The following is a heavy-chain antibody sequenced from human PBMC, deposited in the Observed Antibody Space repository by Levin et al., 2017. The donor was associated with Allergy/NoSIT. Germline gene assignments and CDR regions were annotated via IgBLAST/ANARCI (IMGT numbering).Heavy chain of an antibody. V-gene: IGHV4-4*02. CDR2: IYHSGST. Sequence: SQTLSLTCVVSGGSISSSNWWSWVRQPPGKGLEWIGEIYHSGSTNYNPSLKSRVTISVDKSKNQFSLNLSSVTAADTAVYYCACLYNDTSGYYLKGDFDYWGQGTLVTVSS. D-gene: IGHD3-22*01. CDR3: ACLYNDTSGYYLKGDFDY. CDR1: GGSISSSNW. J-gene: IGHJ4*02.